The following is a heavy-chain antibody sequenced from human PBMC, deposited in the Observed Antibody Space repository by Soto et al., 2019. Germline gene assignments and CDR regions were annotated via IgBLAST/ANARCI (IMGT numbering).Heavy chain of an antibody. J-gene: IGHJ3*02. CDR1: GFTVSSNY. V-gene: IGHV3-53*04. Sequence: GGSLRLSCAASGFTVSSNYMSWVRQAPGKGLEWDSVIYSGGSTYYADSVKGRFTISRHNSKNTLYLQMNSLRAEDTAVYYCARDQSYSSGWYAFDIWGQGTMVTVSS. D-gene: IGHD6-19*01. CDR2: IYSGGST. CDR3: ARDQSYSSGWYAFDI.